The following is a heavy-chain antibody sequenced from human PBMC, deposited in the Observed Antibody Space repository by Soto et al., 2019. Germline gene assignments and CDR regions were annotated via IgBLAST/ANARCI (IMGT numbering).Heavy chain of an antibody. CDR1: GGSISSSSYY. CDR3: ARRLSGTGYFDY. D-gene: IGHD6-13*01. Sequence: PSETLSLTCTVSGGSISSSSYYWGWIRQPPGKGLEWIGSIYYSGSTYYNPSLKSRVTISVDTSKNQFSLKLSSVTAADTAVYYCARRLSGTGYFDYWGQGTLVTVSS. CDR2: IYYSGST. V-gene: IGHV4-39*01. J-gene: IGHJ4*02.